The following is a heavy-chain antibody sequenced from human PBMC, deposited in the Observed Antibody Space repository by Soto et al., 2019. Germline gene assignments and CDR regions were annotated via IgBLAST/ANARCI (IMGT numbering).Heavy chain of an antibody. Sequence: QVQLQESGPGLVKPSETLSLTCTVSGGSVSSDSYYWSWIRQPPGKGLEWIGYNYYSGSTNYNPSLKSRVTIAVDTSKNQFSLKLNSVTAADTAVYYCATYRGGLVVDYWGQGTLVAVSS. CDR2: NYYSGST. CDR1: GGSVSSDSYY. V-gene: IGHV4-61*01. CDR3: ATYRGGLVVDY. J-gene: IGHJ4*02. D-gene: IGHD1-26*01.